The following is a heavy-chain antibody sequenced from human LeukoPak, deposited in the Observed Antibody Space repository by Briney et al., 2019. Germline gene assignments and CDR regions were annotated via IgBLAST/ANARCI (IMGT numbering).Heavy chain of an antibody. CDR3: ANSPRRYYYDSSGLSFDY. V-gene: IGHV3-23*01. Sequence: PGGSLRLSCAASGFTFSSYAMSWVRQAPGKGLEWVSAISGSGGSTYYSDSVKGRFTISRDNSKNTLYLQMNSLRAEDTAVYYCANSPRRYYYDSSGLSFDYWGQGTLVTVSS. D-gene: IGHD3-22*01. J-gene: IGHJ4*02. CDR2: ISGSGGST. CDR1: GFTFSSYA.